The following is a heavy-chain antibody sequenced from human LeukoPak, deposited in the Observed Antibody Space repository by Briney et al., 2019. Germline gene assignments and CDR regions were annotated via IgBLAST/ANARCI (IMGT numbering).Heavy chain of an antibody. V-gene: IGHV3-20*04. CDR3: ARDRRGITGTEWFDP. J-gene: IGHJ5*02. CDR1: GFTFGDYG. CDR2: ISWNSDST. D-gene: IGHD1-20*01. Sequence: GGSLRLSCEGSGFTFGDYGMGWVRQAPGKGPEWVAGISWNSDSTGYPDSVKGRFTISRDNAKNSLYLQMNSLRVEDTALYYCARDRRGITGTEWFDPWGQGTLVTVSS.